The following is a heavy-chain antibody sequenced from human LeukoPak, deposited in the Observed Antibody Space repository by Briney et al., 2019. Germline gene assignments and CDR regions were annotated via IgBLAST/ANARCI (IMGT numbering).Heavy chain of an antibody. J-gene: IGHJ5*02. V-gene: IGHV1-69*06. CDR2: IIPIFGTA. CDR1: GGTFSSYA. Sequence: ASVKVSCKASGGTFSSYAISWVRQAPGQGLEWMGGIIPIFGTANYAQKFQGRVTITADKSTSTAYMELSSLRSEDTAVYYCARDPAYCGGDCYSSSPWGQGTLVTVSS. D-gene: IGHD2-21*02. CDR3: ARDPAYCGGDCYSSSP.